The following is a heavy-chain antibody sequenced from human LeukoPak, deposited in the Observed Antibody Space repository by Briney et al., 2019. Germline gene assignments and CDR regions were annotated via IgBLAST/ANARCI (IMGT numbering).Heavy chain of an antibody. J-gene: IGHJ4*02. D-gene: IGHD3-9*01. V-gene: IGHV3-30-3*01. CDR1: GFTFSSYA. Sequence: GGSLRLSCAASGFTFSSYAMHWVRQAPGKGLEWVAVISYDGSNKYYADSAKGRFTISRDNSKNTLYLQMNSRRAEDTAVYYCARVGRSDFDWFASDFPHDDYWGQGTLVTVSS. CDR2: ISYDGSNK. CDR3: ARVGRSDFDWFASDFPHDDY.